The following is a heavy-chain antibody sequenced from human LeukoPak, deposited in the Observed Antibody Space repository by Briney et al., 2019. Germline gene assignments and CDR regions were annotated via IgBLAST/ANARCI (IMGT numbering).Heavy chain of an antibody. J-gene: IGHJ3*02. CDR1: GGSISSYY. CDR2: IHYSGST. V-gene: IGHV4-59*08. Sequence: PSETLSLTCTVSGGSISSYYWSWIRQPPGKGLEWIGYIHYSGSTNYNPSLKSRVTISIDTSKNQFSLKLSSVTAADTAVYYCARPSIAAAGTGAFDIWGQGTMVTVSS. D-gene: IGHD6-13*01. CDR3: ARPSIAAAGTGAFDI.